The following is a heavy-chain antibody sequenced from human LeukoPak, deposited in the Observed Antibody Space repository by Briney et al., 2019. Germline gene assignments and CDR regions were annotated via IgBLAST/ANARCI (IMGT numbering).Heavy chain of an antibody. Sequence: ASVKVSCKASGYTFTGYYMHWVRQAPGQGLEWMGWISAYNGNTNYAQKLQGRVTMTTDTSTSTAYMELRSLRSDDTAVYYCASLFVYYDSSGYPGYYFDYWGQGTLVTVSS. CDR2: ISAYNGNT. J-gene: IGHJ4*02. CDR3: ASLFVYYDSSGYPGYYFDY. V-gene: IGHV1-18*04. D-gene: IGHD3-22*01. CDR1: GYTFTGYY.